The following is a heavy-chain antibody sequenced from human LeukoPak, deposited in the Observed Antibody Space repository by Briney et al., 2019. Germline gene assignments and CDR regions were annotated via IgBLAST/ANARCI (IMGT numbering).Heavy chain of an antibody. Sequence: GGSLRLSCAASGFTVSNNYMNWVRQAPGKGLEWVSVIYSDGITYYADSVKGRFTISRDSSKNALYLQMNSLRAEDTAVYYCARASLAAALDYWGQGTLVTVSS. CDR2: IYSDGIT. D-gene: IGHD6-6*01. CDR3: ARASLAAALDY. V-gene: IGHV3-53*05. CDR1: GFTVSNNY. J-gene: IGHJ4*02.